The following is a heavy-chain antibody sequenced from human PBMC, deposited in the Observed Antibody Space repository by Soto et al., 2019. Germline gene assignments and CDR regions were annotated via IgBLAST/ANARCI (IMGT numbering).Heavy chain of an antibody. V-gene: IGHV1-69*01. J-gene: IGHJ6*02. CDR2: IIPIFGTA. D-gene: IGHD2-15*01. Sequence: QVQLVQSGAEVQKPGSSVKVSCKASGGTFSSYAISWVRQAPGQGLEWMGGIIPIFGTANYAQKFQGRVTITADESTSTAYMELSSLRSEDTAVYYCARDIVVVVAANPYYYYYGMDVWCQGTTVTVSS. CDR1: GGTFSSYA. CDR3: ARDIVVVVAANPYYYYYGMDV.